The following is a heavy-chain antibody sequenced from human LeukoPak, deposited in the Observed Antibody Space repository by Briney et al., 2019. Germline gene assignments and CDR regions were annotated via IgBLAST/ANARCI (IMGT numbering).Heavy chain of an antibody. D-gene: IGHD2-21*01. CDR3: ARLRGGEDFYYYYYYGMDV. Sequence: PSETLSLTCTVSGGSISSYYWSWIRQPPGKGLEWIGYIYYRGSTNYNPSLKSRVTISVDTSKNQFSLKLSSVTAADTAVYYCARLRGGEDFYYYYYYGMDVWGQGTTVTVSS. V-gene: IGHV4-59*08. CDR1: GGSISSYY. CDR2: IYYRGST. J-gene: IGHJ6*02.